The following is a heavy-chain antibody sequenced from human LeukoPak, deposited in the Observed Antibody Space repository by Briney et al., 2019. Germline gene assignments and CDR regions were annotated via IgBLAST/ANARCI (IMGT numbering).Heavy chain of an antibody. CDR3: ARDLAWFGEIEGAFDY. V-gene: IGHV3-21*01. CDR2: ITSSSSYI. Sequence: PGGSLRLSCAASGLTFSSYSMKWVRQAPEEGVEWVFSITSSSSYIYYADSVKGRFTISRDNAKNSLYRQMNSLRAKHTAVYYCARDLAWFGEIEGAFDYWGQGTLVTVSS. CDR1: GLTFSSYS. D-gene: IGHD3-10*01. J-gene: IGHJ4*02.